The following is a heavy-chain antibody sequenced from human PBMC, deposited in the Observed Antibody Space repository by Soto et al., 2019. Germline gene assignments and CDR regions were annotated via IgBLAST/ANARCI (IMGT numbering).Heavy chain of an antibody. CDR1: GGSISSYF. D-gene: IGHD6-25*01. J-gene: IGHJ6*02. CDR3: ARQVSSAWPPYYYDMDV. Sequence: PSETLSLTCTVSGGSISSYFWSWIRQPPGRGLEWIGHIHYSGSTNYNPPLKGRVTISVDTSKNQVSLKLSSVTAADTAMYFCARQVSSAWPPYYYDMDVWGQGTTVTSP. V-gene: IGHV4-59*08. CDR2: IHYSGST.